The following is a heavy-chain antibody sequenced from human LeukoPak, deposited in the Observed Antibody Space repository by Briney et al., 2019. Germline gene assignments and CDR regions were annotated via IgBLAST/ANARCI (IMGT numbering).Heavy chain of an antibody. Sequence: GGSLRLSCAASGSTFSYYAMYWVRQAPGKGLEYVSGISSNGGSTYYANSVKGRFTISRDNSNNTLYLQMGSLRAEDMAVYYCAREGSGSLDPWGQGTLVTVSS. D-gene: IGHD6-19*01. J-gene: IGHJ5*02. CDR2: ISSNGGST. V-gene: IGHV3-64*01. CDR3: AREGSGSLDP. CDR1: GSTFSYYA.